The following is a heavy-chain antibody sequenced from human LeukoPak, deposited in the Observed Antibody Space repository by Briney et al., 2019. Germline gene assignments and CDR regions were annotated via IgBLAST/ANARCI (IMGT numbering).Heavy chain of an antibody. D-gene: IGHD6-19*01. V-gene: IGHV4-39*07. CDR1: GYSISSSSYY. J-gene: IGHJ5*02. Sequence: SETLSLTCTVSGYSISSSSYYWGWIRQPPGKGLEWIGSIYYSGSTYYNPSLKSRVTISVDTSKNQFSLKLSSVTAADTAVYYCARRGAVATTSPLNWFDPWGQGTLVTVSS. CDR3: ARRGAVATTSPLNWFDP. CDR2: IYYSGST.